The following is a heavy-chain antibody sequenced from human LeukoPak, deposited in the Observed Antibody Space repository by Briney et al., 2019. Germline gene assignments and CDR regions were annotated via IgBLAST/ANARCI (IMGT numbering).Heavy chain of an antibody. J-gene: IGHJ4*02. CDR1: GYTFTSYY. D-gene: IGHD3-3*01. Sequence: ASVKVSCKASGYTFTSYYMHWVRQAPGQGLEWMGIINPSGGSTSYAQKFQGRPTMTRDTSTSTVYMELSSLRSEDTAVYYCARGFWSGYDGYFFDYWGQGTLVTVSS. CDR2: INPSGGST. V-gene: IGHV1-46*03. CDR3: ARGFWSGYDGYFFDY.